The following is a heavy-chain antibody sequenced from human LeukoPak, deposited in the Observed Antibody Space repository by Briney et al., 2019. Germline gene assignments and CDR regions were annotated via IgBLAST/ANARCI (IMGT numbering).Heavy chain of an antibody. CDR3: ARDAPQVPAAGVLAS. Sequence: GGSLRLSSAASGLTASDNYRSGVAQAPGKGLEWVSVLYSGGNTYYADSVKGRFTFARDISKNTLYLQMNGLRTEDTAMYYCARDAPQVPAAGVLASWGQGTLVTVSS. J-gene: IGHJ5*02. D-gene: IGHD6-13*01. CDR2: LYSGGNT. V-gene: IGHV3-53*01. CDR1: GLTASDNY.